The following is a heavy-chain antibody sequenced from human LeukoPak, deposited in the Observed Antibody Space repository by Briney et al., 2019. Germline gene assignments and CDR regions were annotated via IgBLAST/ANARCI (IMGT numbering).Heavy chain of an antibody. V-gene: IGHV4-34*01. D-gene: IGHD6-13*01. CDR1: GGSISSYY. CDR3: AREAGIHAFDI. CDR2: INHSGST. Sequence: SETLSLTCTVSGGSISSYYWSWIRQPPGKGLEWIGEINHSGSTYYNPSLKSRVTISVDRSKNQFSLKLSSVTAADTAVYYCAREAGIHAFDIWGQGTMVTVSS. J-gene: IGHJ3*02.